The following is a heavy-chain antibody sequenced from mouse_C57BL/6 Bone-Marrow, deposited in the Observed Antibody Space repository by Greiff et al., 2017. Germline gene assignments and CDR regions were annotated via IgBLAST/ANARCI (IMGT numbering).Heavy chain of an antibody. Sequence: EVKLVESGGGLVKPGGSLKLSCAASGFTFSSYAMSWVRQTPEKRLEWVATISDGGSYTYYPDNVKGRFTISRDNAKNNLYLQMSHLTSEDTAMYYCARDSYYGSSPWFAYWGQGTLVTVSA. CDR3: ARDSYYGSSPWFAY. V-gene: IGHV5-4*01. J-gene: IGHJ3*01. CDR2: ISDGGSYT. D-gene: IGHD1-1*01. CDR1: GFTFSSYA.